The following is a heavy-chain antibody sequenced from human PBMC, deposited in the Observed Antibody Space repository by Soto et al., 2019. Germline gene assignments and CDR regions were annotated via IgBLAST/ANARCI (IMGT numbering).Heavy chain of an antibody. V-gene: IGHV1-8*01. CDR2: MNPNSGNT. CDR3: ARERTGPNYFDY. D-gene: IGHD1-7*01. CDR1: GCTFTSYD. J-gene: IGHJ4*02. Sequence: AASVKVSCKASGCTFTSYDINWVRQATGQGLEWMGWMNPNSGNTAYAQKFQGRVTMTRNTPISTAYMELSSLRSEDTAVYYCARERTGPNYFDYWGQGTLVTVSS.